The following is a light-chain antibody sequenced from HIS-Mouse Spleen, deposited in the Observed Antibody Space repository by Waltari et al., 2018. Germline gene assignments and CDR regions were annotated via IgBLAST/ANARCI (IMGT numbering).Light chain of an antibody. V-gene: IGLV7-46*01. CDR3: LLSYSGARV. Sequence: QAVVTQEPSLTVSPGGPFTLTCGSRPGTVTSGHYPYWFQQKPGQAPRTLIYDTSNKHSWTPARFSGSLLGGKAALTLSGAQPEDEAEYYCLLSYSGARVFGGGTKLTVL. J-gene: IGLJ3*02. CDR2: DTS. CDR1: PGTVTSGHY.